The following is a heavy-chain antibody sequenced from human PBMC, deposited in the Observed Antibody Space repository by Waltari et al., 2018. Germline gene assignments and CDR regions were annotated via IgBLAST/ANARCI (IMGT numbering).Heavy chain of an antibody. CDR3: GRIAFGDEGGYFQY. D-gene: IGHD4-17*01. CDR1: GGSISTNYN. J-gene: IGHJ1*01. CDR2: MQYRGST. V-gene: IGHV4-39*01. Sequence: QLQLQESGPGLVKPSETLSPPCPVSGGSISTNYNWGWIRRPPGKGLEWMGNMQYRGSTFYNPSLERRVTISLDTWKNQFSLRLSSVGAADTAVYFCGRIAFGDEGGYFQYWGQGTLVTVSS.